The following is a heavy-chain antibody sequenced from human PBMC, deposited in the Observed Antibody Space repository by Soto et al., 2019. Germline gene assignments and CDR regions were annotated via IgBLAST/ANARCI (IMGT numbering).Heavy chain of an antibody. Sequence: PETLSLTCTVSGGSISSSSYYWCWIRQPPGKGLEWIGSIYYSGSTYYNPSLKSRVTISVDTSKNQFSLKLSSVTAADTAVYYCARPSGSYDTDFDYWGQGTLVTVSS. CDR3: ARPSGSYDTDFDY. J-gene: IGHJ4*02. CDR1: GGSISSSSYY. D-gene: IGHD1-26*01. CDR2: IYYSGST. V-gene: IGHV4-39*01.